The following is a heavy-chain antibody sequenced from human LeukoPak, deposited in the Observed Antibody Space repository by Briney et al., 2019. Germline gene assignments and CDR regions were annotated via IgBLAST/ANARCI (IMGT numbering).Heavy chain of an antibody. J-gene: IGHJ4*02. D-gene: IGHD1-26*01. CDR2: IYYSGST. CDR3: ARNSIVGATVEDY. V-gene: IGHV4-61*01. CDR1: GGSFSSGSYY. Sequence: SETLSLTCTVSGGSFSSGSYYWSWIRQPPGKGLEWIGYIYYSGSTNYNPSLKSRVTISVDTSKDQFSLKLSSVTAADTAVYYCARNSIVGATVEDYWGQGTLVTVSS.